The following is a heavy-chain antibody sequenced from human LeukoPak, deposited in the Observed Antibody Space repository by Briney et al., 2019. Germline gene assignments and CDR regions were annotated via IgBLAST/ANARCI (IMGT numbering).Heavy chain of an antibody. CDR2: ISDNGAVT. D-gene: IGHD3-22*01. CDR1: GFSFSMYS. J-gene: IGHJ6*03. CDR3: AKDGGGYYPYYYYYMDV. V-gene: IGHV3-23*01. Sequence: GGSLRLSCAASGFSFSMYSMSWIRQAPGKGLEWVSVISDNGAVTFYGDSVKGRFTISRDDSKNTLYLQMSSLRAEDTAVYYCAKDGGGYYPYYYYYMDVWGKGTTVTISS.